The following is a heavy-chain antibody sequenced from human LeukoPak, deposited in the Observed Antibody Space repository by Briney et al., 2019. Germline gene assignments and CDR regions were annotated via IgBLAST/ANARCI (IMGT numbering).Heavy chain of an antibody. CDR3: ARWAIFGGDGAYYYYGMDV. V-gene: IGHV3-7*01. CDR2: IKQDGSEK. CDR1: GFTFSSYA. J-gene: IGHJ6*02. D-gene: IGHD3-3*01. Sequence: GGSLRLSCAASGFTFSSYAMHWVRQAPGKGLEWVANIKQDGSEKYYVDSVKGRFTISRDNAKNSLYLQMNSLRAEDTAVYYCARWAIFGGDGAYYYYGMDVWGQGTTVTVSS.